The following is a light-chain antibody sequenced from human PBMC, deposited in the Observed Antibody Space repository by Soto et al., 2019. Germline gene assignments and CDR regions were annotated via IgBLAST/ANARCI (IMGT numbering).Light chain of an antibody. CDR3: QQYRTPPIT. CDR1: QSITHNY. V-gene: IGKV3-20*01. Sequence: ETVLTQSPGTLSLSPGERATLSCRASQSITHNYLAWYQKKPGQTPRHLIYCATSRVTGIPDRFSGSGSSTDFTLTISRLEHEDFAVYYCQQYRTPPITFGQGTRLEIK. J-gene: IGKJ5*01. CDR2: CAT.